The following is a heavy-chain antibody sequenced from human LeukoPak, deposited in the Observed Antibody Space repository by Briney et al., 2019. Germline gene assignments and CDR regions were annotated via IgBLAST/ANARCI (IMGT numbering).Heavy chain of an antibody. CDR1: GGSISSYY. V-gene: IGHV4-59*01. D-gene: IGHD3-22*01. CDR2: IYYSGST. CDR3: ARGRYDSSGYSDY. Sequence: SETLSLTCTVSGGSISSYYWSWIRQPPGKGLEWIGYIYYSGSTNYNPSLKGRVTISVDTSKNQFSLKLSSVTAADTAVYYCARGRYDSSGYSDYWGQGTLVTVSS. J-gene: IGHJ4*02.